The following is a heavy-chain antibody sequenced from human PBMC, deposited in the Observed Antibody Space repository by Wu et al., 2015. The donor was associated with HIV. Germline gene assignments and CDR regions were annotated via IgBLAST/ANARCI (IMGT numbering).Heavy chain of an antibody. CDR2: IIPIFGTA. CDR3: ARDLAVAGAGAPKLHYGMDV. J-gene: IGHJ6*02. D-gene: IGHD6-19*01. CDR1: GGTFSSYA. V-gene: IGHV1-69*14. Sequence: QVQLVQSGAEVKKPGSSVKVSCKASGGTFSSYAISWVRQAPGQGLEWMGGIIPIFGTANYAQKFQGRVTMTSDTSTNTAYMELRSLRSDDTAVYYCARDLAVAGAGAPKLHYGMDVWGQGTTVTVSS.